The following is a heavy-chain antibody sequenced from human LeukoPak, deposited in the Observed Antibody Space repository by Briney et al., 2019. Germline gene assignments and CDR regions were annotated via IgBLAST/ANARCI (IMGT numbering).Heavy chain of an antibody. CDR3: AKDIRGSGSYGWFEP. J-gene: IGHJ5*02. Sequence: GGSLRLSCAASGFTFSSYAMGWVRQAPGQGLEWVSSISYSGVSTYYADSVKGRFTISRDNSKNTLYLQMNSLRVEDTAVYNCAKDIRGSGSYGWFEPWGQGTLVTVSS. D-gene: IGHD3-10*01. V-gene: IGHV3-23*01. CDR2: ISYSGVST. CDR1: GFTFSSYA.